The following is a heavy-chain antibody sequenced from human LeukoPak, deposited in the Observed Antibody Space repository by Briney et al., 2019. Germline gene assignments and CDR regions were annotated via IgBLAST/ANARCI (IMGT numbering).Heavy chain of an antibody. Sequence: SLRLSCAASGFTFSSYEMNWVRQAPGKGLEWVSYISSSGSTIYYADSVKGRFTISRDNAKNSLYLQMNSLRAEDTAVYYCARDRAQPAAPRVWFDPWGQGTLVTVSS. D-gene: IGHD2-2*01. V-gene: IGHV3-48*03. CDR2: ISSSGSTI. J-gene: IGHJ5*02. CDR3: ARDRAQPAAPRVWFDP. CDR1: GFTFSSYE.